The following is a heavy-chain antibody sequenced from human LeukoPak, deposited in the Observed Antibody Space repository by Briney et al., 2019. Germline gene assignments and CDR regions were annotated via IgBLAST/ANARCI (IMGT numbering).Heavy chain of an antibody. CDR3: ATHSTRIAVRPSDYYYYMDV. J-gene: IGHJ6*03. D-gene: IGHD6-6*01. CDR2: ISGYNGNT. V-gene: IGHV1-18*04. Sequence: GASVKVSCKASGYTFTGYYMHWVRQAPGQGLEWMGWISGYNGNTNYAQKLQGRLTMTTDTSTSTAYMELRSLRSDDTALYYCATHSTRIAVRPSDYYYYMDVWGKGTTVTVSS. CDR1: GYTFTGYY.